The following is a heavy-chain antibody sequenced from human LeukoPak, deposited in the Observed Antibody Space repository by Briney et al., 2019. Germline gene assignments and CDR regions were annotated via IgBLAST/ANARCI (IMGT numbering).Heavy chain of an antibody. J-gene: IGHJ4*02. Sequence: GGSLRLSCATSGFTFSGYGMHWVRQAPGKGLEWVAFIRYDASNEYYADSVKGRFTISRDNSKNTLYLQMNSLRVEDTAVYYCANDGRGSFTLDFWGQGTLVTVSS. V-gene: IGHV3-30*02. CDR2: IRYDASNE. D-gene: IGHD1-26*01. CDR1: GFTFSGYG. CDR3: ANDGRGSFTLDF.